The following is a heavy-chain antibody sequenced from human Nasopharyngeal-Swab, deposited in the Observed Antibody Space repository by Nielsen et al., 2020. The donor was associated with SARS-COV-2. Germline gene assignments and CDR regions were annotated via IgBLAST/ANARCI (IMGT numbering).Heavy chain of an antibody. CDR3: ARLGYGDSNWFDP. J-gene: IGHJ5*02. D-gene: IGHD4-17*01. CDR2: IYYSGST. V-gene: IGHV4-39*01. Sequence: WIRQPPGKGLEWIGSIYYSGSTYYNPSLKSRVTISVDPSTNQFSLKLSSVTAADTAVYYCARLGYGDSNWFDPWGQGTLVTVSS.